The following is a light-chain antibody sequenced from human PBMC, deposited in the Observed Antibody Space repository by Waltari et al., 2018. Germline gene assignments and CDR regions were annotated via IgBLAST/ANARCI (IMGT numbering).Light chain of an antibody. J-gene: IGLJ2*01. V-gene: IGLV2-14*03. CDR1: STAVGAYTY. CDR3: ISYSSSTTLGV. CDR2: EVS. Sequence: QSALTQPASVSGSPGQSITISCTGSSTAVGAYTYVPWYQQHPGKAPKLMIYEVSNRPSGVSNRFSGSKSGNTASLNISWLLAEDEADYYCISYSSSTTLGVFGGGTKLTVL.